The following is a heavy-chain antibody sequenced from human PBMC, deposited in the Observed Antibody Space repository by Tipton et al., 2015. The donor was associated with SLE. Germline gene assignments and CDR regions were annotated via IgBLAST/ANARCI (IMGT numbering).Heavy chain of an antibody. V-gene: IGHV4-38-2*02. D-gene: IGHD4-17*01. CDR1: SYSISSGYY. J-gene: IGHJ4*02. CDR3: ARIHPNNYGDYGPFDY. Sequence: TLSLTCTVSSYSISSGYYWGWIRQPPGKGLEWIGSIYHSGSIYYSGNTYYNPSLESLVTISADTFKNQFSLKGTSVTAADTAVYFCARIHPNNYGDYGPFDYWGQGILVTVSS. CDR2: IYYSGNT.